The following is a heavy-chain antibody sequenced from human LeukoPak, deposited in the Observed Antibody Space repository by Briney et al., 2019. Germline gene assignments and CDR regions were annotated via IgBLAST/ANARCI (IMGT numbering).Heavy chain of an antibody. CDR3: AKGDVDSPMNFYH. CDR2: INWDGGST. J-gene: IGHJ4*02. V-gene: IGHV3-43*01. D-gene: IGHD5-18*01. CDR1: GFMFVDYT. Sequence: PGGSLRLSCAASGFMFVDYTMHWVRQAPGKGLEWVSLINWDGGSTYYAGSVNGGFTISLDNNKKSLYLQMNNLRTDNTALYYCAKGDVDSPMNFYHWGQGSLVTVSS.